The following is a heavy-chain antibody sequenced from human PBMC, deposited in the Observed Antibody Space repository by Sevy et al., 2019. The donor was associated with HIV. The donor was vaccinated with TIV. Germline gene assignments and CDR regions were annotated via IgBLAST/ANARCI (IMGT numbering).Heavy chain of an antibody. CDR2: INSDGSST. CDR3: ARDRREQYCCGDCYSLYYYYYGMDV. Sequence: GGSLRLSCAASGFTFSSYWMHWVRQAPGKGLVWVSRINSDGSSTSYADSVKGRFTISRDNAKNTLYLQMNSLRAEDTAVYYCARDRREQYCCGDCYSLYYYYYGMDVWGQGTTVTVSS. CDR1: GFTFSSYW. V-gene: IGHV3-74*01. J-gene: IGHJ6*02. D-gene: IGHD2-21*02.